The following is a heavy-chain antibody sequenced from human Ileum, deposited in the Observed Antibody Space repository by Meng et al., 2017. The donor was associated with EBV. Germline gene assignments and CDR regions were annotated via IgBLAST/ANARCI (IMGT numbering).Heavy chain of an antibody. CDR1: GYTFTRYP. CDR2: INTDNGET. J-gene: IGHJ4*02. Sequence: VPSWDDGKKPGASVKLSCKASGYTFTRYPIHWVRQAPGQRPERMGWINTDNGETEFSQKFQGRVTITRDTSATTAYMELISLRSEDTAVYYCASRPGFNIGPFDFWGQGTLVTVSS. V-gene: IGHV1-3*04. D-gene: IGHD3/OR15-3a*01. CDR3: ASRPGFNIGPFDF.